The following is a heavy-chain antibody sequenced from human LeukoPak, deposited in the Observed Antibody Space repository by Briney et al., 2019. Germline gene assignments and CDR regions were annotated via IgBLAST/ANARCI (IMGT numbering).Heavy chain of an antibody. CDR1: GFTFSSYA. D-gene: IGHD1-26*01. CDR2: ISGSGGST. V-gene: IGHV3-23*01. CDR3: AKSRESGGSYWWGSFDY. J-gene: IGHJ4*02. Sequence: GGSLRLSCAASGFTFSSYAMSWVRQAPGKGLEWVSAISGSGGSTYYADSVKGRFTISRDNSKNTLYLQMNSLRAEDTAVYYCAKSRESGGSYWWGSFDYWGRGTLVTVSS.